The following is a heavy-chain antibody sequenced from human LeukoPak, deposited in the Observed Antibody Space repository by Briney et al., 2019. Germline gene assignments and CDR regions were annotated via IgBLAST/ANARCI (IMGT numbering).Heavy chain of an antibody. CDR3: ARGEGSSIYYYMDV. Sequence: SETLSLTCTVSGGSISNYFWSWIRQPPGKGLEWIGYMYYSGSTDYNPSLKSRVTISVDTSKNHFSLKLSSVTAADTAVYYCARGEGSSIYYYMDVWGKGTTVTVSS. J-gene: IGHJ6*03. V-gene: IGHV4-59*01. CDR1: GGSISNYF. CDR2: MYYSGST. D-gene: IGHD6-13*01.